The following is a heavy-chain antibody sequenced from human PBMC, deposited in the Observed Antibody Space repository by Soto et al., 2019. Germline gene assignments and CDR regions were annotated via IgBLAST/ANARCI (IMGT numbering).Heavy chain of an antibody. D-gene: IGHD1-26*01. V-gene: IGHV3-33*01. Sequence: QVQLVESGGGVVQPGRSLRLCWAASGFTFNNYGMHWVRQAPGKGLEWVALIWHDGSNKGYADSVKGRFTISRDNSKNTLNLQMNSLRVEDTAVYYCTRAAIRGELLDYWGQGTQVTVSS. CDR2: IWHDGSNK. CDR1: GFTFNNYG. J-gene: IGHJ4*02. CDR3: TRAAIRGELLDY.